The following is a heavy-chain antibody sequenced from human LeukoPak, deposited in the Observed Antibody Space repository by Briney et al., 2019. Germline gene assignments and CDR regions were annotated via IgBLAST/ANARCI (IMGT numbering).Heavy chain of an antibody. V-gene: IGHV4-34*01. Sequence: PSETLSLTCTVSGGSISSYYWSWIRQPPGKGLEWIGEINHSGSTNYNPSLKSRVTISVDTSKNQFSLKLSSVTAADTAVYYCARGFSYYYYGMDVWGQGTTVTVSS. CDR1: GGSISSYY. J-gene: IGHJ6*02. CDR3: ARGFSYYYYGMDV. CDR2: INHSGST.